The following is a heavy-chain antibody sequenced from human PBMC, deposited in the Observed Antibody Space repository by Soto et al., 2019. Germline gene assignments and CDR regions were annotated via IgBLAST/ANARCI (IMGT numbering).Heavy chain of an antibody. Sequence: SETLSLTCIVSGGSISEKYWNWVRQPPGKGLEWIGLIFANGHTDYNPSLKSRVTMSVDASKNQFSLRLTSMTAADTAVYYCVASLAAPGLNWLDPWGRGTLVTVSS. D-gene: IGHD6-13*01. J-gene: IGHJ5*02. CDR2: IFANGHT. V-gene: IGHV4-4*07. CDR3: VASLAAPGLNWLDP. CDR1: GGSISEKY.